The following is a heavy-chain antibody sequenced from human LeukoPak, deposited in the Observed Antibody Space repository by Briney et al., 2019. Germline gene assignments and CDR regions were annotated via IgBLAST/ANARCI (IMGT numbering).Heavy chain of an antibody. CDR3: ASRYGDYGYGMDV. D-gene: IGHD4-17*01. CDR1: GFTVSGNY. Sequence: GGSLRLSCAASGFTVSGNYMSWVRHAPGKGLKWVSFTYSGGSTYYAESVKGRFTVSRHNSKNTLYLQMNSLRGEDTAVYYCASRYGDYGYGMDVWGQGTTVTVSS. CDR2: TYSGGST. J-gene: IGHJ6*02. V-gene: IGHV3-53*04.